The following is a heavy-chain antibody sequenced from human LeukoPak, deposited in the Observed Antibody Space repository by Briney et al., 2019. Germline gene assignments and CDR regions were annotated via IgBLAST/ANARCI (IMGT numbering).Heavy chain of an antibody. CDR1: GGSVTDYY. J-gene: IGHJ1*01. CDR3: ARDYRLTQIQY. Sequence: SETLSLTCTVSGGSVTDYYWSWIRQSPGKGLEWIGYIYYTGTSYNPSLKSRVTISADTSKNQFSLRLSSVTAADTAVYYCARDYRLTQIQYWGQGTLVTVSS. D-gene: IGHD1-26*01. V-gene: IGHV4-59*02. CDR2: IYYTGT.